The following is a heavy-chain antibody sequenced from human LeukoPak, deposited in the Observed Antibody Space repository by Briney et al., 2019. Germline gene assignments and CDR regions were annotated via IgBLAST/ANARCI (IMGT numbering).Heavy chain of an antibody. Sequence: PGRSLRLSCAASGFTFSSYGMHWVRQAPGKGLEWVAVISYDGSNKYYADSVKGRFTISRDNSKNTLYLQMNSLRAEDTAVYYCAKETVTTDYWGQGTLVTVSS. CDR3: AKETVTTDY. CDR1: GFTFSSYG. V-gene: IGHV3-30*18. D-gene: IGHD4-17*01. J-gene: IGHJ4*02. CDR2: ISYDGSNK.